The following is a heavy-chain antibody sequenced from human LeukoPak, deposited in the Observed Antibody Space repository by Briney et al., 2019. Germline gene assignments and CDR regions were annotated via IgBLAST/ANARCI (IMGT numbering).Heavy chain of an antibody. CDR2: ISGYNGDT. Sequence: ASVKVSCKTSGYTFTRDGISWVRQAPGQGLEWMAWISGYNGDTNYAQKFYGRVTLTTDTSTSTAYMELRSLRSDDTAVYYCASHSSSWYDQYFQHWGQGTLVTVSS. V-gene: IGHV1-18*01. CDR1: GYTFTRDG. D-gene: IGHD6-13*01. J-gene: IGHJ1*01. CDR3: ASHSSSWYDQYFQH.